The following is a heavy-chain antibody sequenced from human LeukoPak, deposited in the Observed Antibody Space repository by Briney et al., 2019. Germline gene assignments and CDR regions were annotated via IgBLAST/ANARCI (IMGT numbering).Heavy chain of an antibody. CDR2: ISGSGGNT. CDR1: GFTFSSYT. V-gene: IGHV3-21*01. J-gene: IGHJ4*02. D-gene: IGHD5-18*01. Sequence: GGSLRLSCAASGFTFSSYTMNWVRQAPGKGLEWVSAISGSGGNTYYADSVKGRFTISRDNAKNSLYLQMNSLRAEDTAVYYCARAAMVTRIFDYWGQGTLVTVSS. CDR3: ARAAMVTRIFDY.